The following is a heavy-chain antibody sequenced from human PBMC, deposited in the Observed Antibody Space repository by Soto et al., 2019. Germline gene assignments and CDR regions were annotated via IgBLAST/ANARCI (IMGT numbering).Heavy chain of an antibody. CDR1: GFTFSSYG. J-gene: IGHJ4*02. CDR3: ARDRADCSGGSCYPYYFDY. D-gene: IGHD2-15*01. V-gene: IGHV3-33*01. CDR2: IWYDGSNK. Sequence: QVQLVESGGGVVQPGRSLRLSCAASGFTFSSYGMHWVRQAPGKGLEWVAVIWYDGSNKYYSDSVKGRFTISRDNSKNTLYLQMNSLRAEDTAVYYCARDRADCSGGSCYPYYFDYWGQGTLVTVSS.